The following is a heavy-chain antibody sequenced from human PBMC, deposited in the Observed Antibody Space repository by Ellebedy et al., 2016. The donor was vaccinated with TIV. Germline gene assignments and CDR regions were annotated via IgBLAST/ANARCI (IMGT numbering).Heavy chain of an antibody. J-gene: IGHJ1*01. CDR3: ARDPGAAGMVPEYFQH. Sequence: PGGSLRLSCAASGFTVSSNYMSWVRQAPGKGLEWVSVIYSGGSTYYADSVKGRFTISRDNSKNTLYLQMNSLRAEDTAVYYCARDPGAAGMVPEYFQHWGQGTLVTVSS. CDR2: IYSGGST. CDR1: GFTVSSNY. V-gene: IGHV3-66*01. D-gene: IGHD6-13*01.